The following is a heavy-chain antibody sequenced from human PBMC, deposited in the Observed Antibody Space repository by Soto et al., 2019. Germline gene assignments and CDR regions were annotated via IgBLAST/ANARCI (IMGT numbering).Heavy chain of an antibody. D-gene: IGHD3-16*01. J-gene: IGHJ5*02. CDR1: GFTFSSYW. CDR3: ARVARRAGGVFDP. Sequence: EVQLVESGGGLVQPGGSLRLSCAASGFTFSSYWMHWVRQAPGKGLEWVSRIDYDGGTTNYADSVKGRFTISRDNAKNALYLQMSSLTAEDTAVYYCARVARRAGGVFDPWGQGTLVTVSP. CDR2: IDYDGGTT. V-gene: IGHV3-74*01.